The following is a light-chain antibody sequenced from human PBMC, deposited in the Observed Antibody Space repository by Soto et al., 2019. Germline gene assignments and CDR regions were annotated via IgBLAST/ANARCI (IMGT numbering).Light chain of an antibody. CDR1: QGISSA. CDR2: DVS. Sequence: AIPLTQSPSSLSASVGDRVTITCRASQGISSALAWYQQKPGKSPNLLIYDVSSLESVVPSRFSGSGSATDFTLTISSLQPEDFATYYCQQFNTYPALTFGGGTKVEIK. J-gene: IGKJ4*01. V-gene: IGKV1-13*02. CDR3: QQFNTYPALT.